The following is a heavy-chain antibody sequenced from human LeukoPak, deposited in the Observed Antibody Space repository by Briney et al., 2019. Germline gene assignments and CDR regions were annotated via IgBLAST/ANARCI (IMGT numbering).Heavy chain of an antibody. CDR2: INRDGSTT. Sequence: GRSQRLSCAASGFTFSNYWVHWVRQAPGKGLVWVSRINRDGSTTKYADSVKGRFTVSRDNAKNTLNLQMNSLRAEDTAVYYCARDKKSGESSEIDYWGQGTLVTVSS. J-gene: IGHJ4*02. V-gene: IGHV3-74*03. D-gene: IGHD3-10*01. CDR1: GFTFSNYW. CDR3: ARDKKSGESSEIDY.